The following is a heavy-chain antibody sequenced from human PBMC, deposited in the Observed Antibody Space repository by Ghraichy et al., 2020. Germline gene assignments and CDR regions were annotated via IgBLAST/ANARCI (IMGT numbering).Heavy chain of an antibody. J-gene: IGHJ4*02. CDR3: ARALPDSSGYYTIDH. D-gene: IGHD3-22*01. V-gene: IGHV4-30-4*02. Sequence: SETLSLTCSVSGDSIINGDFYWSWVRQPPGKGLEWLGYIYHTGSSSYNSSLKSRISMSLDASKRQFSLDLASVTTADTASYFCARALPDSSGYYTIDHWGQGSLVSVSS. CDR1: GDSIINGDFY. CDR2: IYHTGSS.